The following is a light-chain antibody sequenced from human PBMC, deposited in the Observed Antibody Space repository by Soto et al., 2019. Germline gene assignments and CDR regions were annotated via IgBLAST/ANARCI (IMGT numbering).Light chain of an antibody. V-gene: IGLV8-61*01. CDR2: STN. CDR3: VLYMGSGIGV. CDR1: SGSVSTSYY. Sequence: QNVVTQEPSFSVSPGRTVTLTCGLSSGSVSTSYYPSWYQQTPGQAPRTLIYSTNTRSSGVPDRFSGSILGNKAALTITGAQADDESDYYCVLYMGSGIGVFGGGTKVTVL. J-gene: IGLJ3*02.